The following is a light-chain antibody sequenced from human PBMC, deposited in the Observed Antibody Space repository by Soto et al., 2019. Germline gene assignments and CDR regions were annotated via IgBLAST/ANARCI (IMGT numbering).Light chain of an antibody. Sequence: QSVLTQPPSVSGAPGQRVTISCTGSSSNIGAGYDVHWYQQLPGTAPKLLIYGNSNRRSGVPDRFSGSKSGTSASLAITGLQAEDEADYYCQSYDSSLSGSYVFGTGTKLTVL. CDR2: GNS. V-gene: IGLV1-40*01. CDR3: QSYDSSLSGSYV. J-gene: IGLJ1*01. CDR1: SSNIGAGYD.